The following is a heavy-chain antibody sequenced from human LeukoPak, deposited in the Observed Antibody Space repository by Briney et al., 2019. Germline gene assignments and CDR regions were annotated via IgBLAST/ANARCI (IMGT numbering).Heavy chain of an antibody. CDR1: GXSFSGYY. CDR3: ARGMNYYDSSGGV. Sequence: PSETLSLTCAVYGXSFSGYYWSWIRQPPGEGLEWIGEINHSGSTNYNPSLKSRVTISVDTSKNQFSLKLSSVTAADTAVYYCARGMNYYDSSGGVWGQGTTVTVSS. V-gene: IGHV4-34*01. CDR2: INHSGST. J-gene: IGHJ6*02. D-gene: IGHD3-22*01.